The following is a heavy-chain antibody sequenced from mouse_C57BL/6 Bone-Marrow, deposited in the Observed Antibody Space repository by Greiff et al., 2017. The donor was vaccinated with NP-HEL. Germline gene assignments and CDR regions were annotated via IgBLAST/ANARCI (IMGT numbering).Heavy chain of an antibody. V-gene: IGHV1-50*01. Sequence: QVQLKQPGAELVKPGASVKLSCKASGYTFTSYWMQWVKQRPGQGLEWIGEIDPSDSYTNYNQKFKGKATLTVDTSSSTAYMQLSSLTSEDSAVYYCARERFYYDYEWFAYWGQGTLVTVSA. CDR2: IDPSDSYT. CDR3: ARERFYYDYEWFAY. D-gene: IGHD2-4*01. CDR1: GYTFTSYW. J-gene: IGHJ3*01.